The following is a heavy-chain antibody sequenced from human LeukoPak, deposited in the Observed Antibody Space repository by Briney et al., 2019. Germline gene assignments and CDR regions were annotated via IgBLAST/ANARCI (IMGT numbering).Heavy chain of an antibody. Sequence: TGGSLRLSCAASGFTFSSYAMKWVRQAPGKGLEWVSAVSRTSAYMYYSDSVKGRFTISRDNAKNSVYLQIDSLRAEDTAVYYCARDERRYCSDSSCYPGDYWDQGTLVTVSS. CDR2: VSRTSAYM. J-gene: IGHJ4*02. D-gene: IGHD2-2*01. CDR3: ARDERRYCSDSSCYPGDY. CDR1: GFTFSSYA. V-gene: IGHV3-21*01.